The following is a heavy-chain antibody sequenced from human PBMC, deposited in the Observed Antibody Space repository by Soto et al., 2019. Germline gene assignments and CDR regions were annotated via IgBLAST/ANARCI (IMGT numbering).Heavy chain of an antibody. J-gene: IGHJ5*02. CDR3: ARQDCSSATCYPFDP. CDR1: GYRSTNSW. CDR2: IYPDDSDT. D-gene: IGHD2-2*01. V-gene: IGHV5-51*01. Sequence: PGESLKISCKGSGYRSTNSWIGWVRQMPGKGLEWMGIIYPDDSDTRYSPSFQGQVTISADKSISTAYLQWSSLKASDTAMYYCARQDCSSATCYPFDPWGQGTLVTVSS.